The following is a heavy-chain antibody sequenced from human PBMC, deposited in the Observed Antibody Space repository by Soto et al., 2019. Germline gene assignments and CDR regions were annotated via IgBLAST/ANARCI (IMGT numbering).Heavy chain of an antibody. J-gene: IGHJ6*02. CDR1: GYTFTSYD. D-gene: IGHD3-22*01. CDR3: AIGGREYYDSSGYHYYGMDV. Sequence: ASVKVSCKASGYTFTSYDINWVRQATGQGLEWMGWMNPNSGNTGYAQKFQGRVTMTRNTSISTAYMELSSLRSEDTAVYYCAIGGREYYDSSGYHYYGMDVWGQGTTVPSP. V-gene: IGHV1-8*01. CDR2: MNPNSGNT.